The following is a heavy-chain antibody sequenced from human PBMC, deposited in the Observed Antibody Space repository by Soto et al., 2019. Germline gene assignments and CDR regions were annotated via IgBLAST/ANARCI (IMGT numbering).Heavy chain of an antibody. V-gene: IGHV3-21*01. CDR1: GFTFSSYS. J-gene: IGHJ3*02. CDR2: ISSSSSYI. D-gene: IGHD2-15*01. CDR3: ARDGAPSTYEVVAATSFDI. Sequence: GGSLRLSCAASGFTFSSYSMNWVRQAPGKGLEWVSSISSSSSYIYYADSVKGRFTISRDNAKNSLYLQMNSLRAEDTAVYYCARDGAPSTYEVVAATSFDIWGQGTMVTVSS.